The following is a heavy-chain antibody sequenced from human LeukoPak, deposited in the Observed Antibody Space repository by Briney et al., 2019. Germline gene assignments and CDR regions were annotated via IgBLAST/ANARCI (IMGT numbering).Heavy chain of an antibody. CDR3: ARGGTGYSSGWLRAFDI. CDR2: INPNSGGT. V-gene: IGHV1-2*02. CDR1: GHTFTGYY. D-gene: IGHD6-19*01. J-gene: IGHJ3*02. Sequence: ASVKLSCKASGHTFTGYYMHRVRQAPGHGLEWTGWINPNSGGTNYAQKFQGRVTMTRDTSISTVYMELSSLRSDDTAVYYCARGGTGYSSGWLRAFDIWGQGTMVTVSS.